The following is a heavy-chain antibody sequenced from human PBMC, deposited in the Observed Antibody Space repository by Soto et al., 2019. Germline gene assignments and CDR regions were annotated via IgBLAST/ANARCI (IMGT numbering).Heavy chain of an antibody. CDR3: ARSIVVVTAADY. Sequence: ASVKVSCKASGYTFTSYSMHWVRQAPGQRLEWMGWINVGNGNTKYSQKFQGRVTITRDTSASTAYVELSSLRSEDTAVYYCARSIVVVTAADYWGQGTLVTVSS. CDR2: INVGNGNT. J-gene: IGHJ4*02. D-gene: IGHD2-21*02. V-gene: IGHV1-3*01. CDR1: GYTFTSYS.